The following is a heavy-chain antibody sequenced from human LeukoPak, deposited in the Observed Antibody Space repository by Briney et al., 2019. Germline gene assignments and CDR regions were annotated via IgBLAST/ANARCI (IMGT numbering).Heavy chain of an antibody. CDR1: GYTFTGYY. CDR3: ARVAVKGVDTNWFDP. CDR2: INPNSGGT. V-gene: IGHV1-2*06. J-gene: IGHJ5*02. Sequence: GASVKVSCKASGYTFTGYYMHWVRQAPGQGLEWMGRINPNSGGTNYAQKFQGRVTMTRDTSISTAYMELSRLRSDDTAVYYCARVAVKGVDTNWFDPWGQGTLVTVSS. D-gene: IGHD5-18*01.